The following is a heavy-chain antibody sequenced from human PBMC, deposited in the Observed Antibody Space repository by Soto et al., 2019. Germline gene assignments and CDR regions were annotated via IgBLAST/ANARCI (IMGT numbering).Heavy chain of an antibody. V-gene: IGHV4-4*07. CDR1: GGSISSYY. CDR3: ARNCGGDCYDAFDI. D-gene: IGHD2-21*02. J-gene: IGHJ3*02. Sequence: QVQLQESGPGLVKPSETLSLTCTVSGGSISSYYWSWIRQPAGKGLEWIGRIYTRGSTNYNPPLKGRVTMSVDTSKNQFSLKLSSVTAADTAVYYCARNCGGDCYDAFDIWGQGTMVTVSS. CDR2: IYTRGST.